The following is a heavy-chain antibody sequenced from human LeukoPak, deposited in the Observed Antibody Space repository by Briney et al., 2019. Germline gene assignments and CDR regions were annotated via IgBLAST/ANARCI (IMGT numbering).Heavy chain of an antibody. V-gene: IGHV4-59*01. CDR1: GGSISSYY. D-gene: IGHD6-19*01. CDR3: ARGIAVAGDDAFDI. J-gene: IGHJ3*02. Sequence: PSETLSLTCTVSGGSISSYYWSWIRQPPGKGLEWIGYIYYSGSTNYNPSLKSRVTISVDTSKNQFSLKLSSVTAADTAVYYCARGIAVAGDDAFDIWGQGTMVTVSS. CDR2: IYYSGST.